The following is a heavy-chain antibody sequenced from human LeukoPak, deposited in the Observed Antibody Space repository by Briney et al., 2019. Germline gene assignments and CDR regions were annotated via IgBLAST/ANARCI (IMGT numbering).Heavy chain of an antibody. D-gene: IGHD3-3*01. CDR3: ARVTRWSGYYDY. V-gene: IGHV4-4*07. J-gene: IGHJ4*02. CDR1: GGSISRYY. Sequence: PSETLSLTCTVSGGSISRYYWSWIRQPAGKGLEWIGRIYTSGTTKYNPSLKSRVAMSVDTSKNQFSLNLSAVTAAGTAVYYCARVTRWSGYYDYWGQGTLVTVSS. CDR2: IYTSGTT.